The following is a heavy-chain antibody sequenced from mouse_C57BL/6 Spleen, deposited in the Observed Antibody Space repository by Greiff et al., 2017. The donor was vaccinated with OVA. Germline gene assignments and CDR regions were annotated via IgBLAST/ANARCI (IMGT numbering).Heavy chain of an antibody. D-gene: IGHD1-1*01. Sequence: EVQRVESGGDLVKPGGSLKLSCAASGFTFSSYGMSWVRQTPDKRLEWVATISSGGSYTYYPDSVKGRFTISRDNAKNTLYLQMSSLKSEDTAMYYCARPLYYYGSSYGAMDYWGQGTSVTVSS. CDR3: ARPLYYYGSSYGAMDY. J-gene: IGHJ4*01. CDR1: GFTFSSYG. V-gene: IGHV5-6*01. CDR2: ISSGGSYT.